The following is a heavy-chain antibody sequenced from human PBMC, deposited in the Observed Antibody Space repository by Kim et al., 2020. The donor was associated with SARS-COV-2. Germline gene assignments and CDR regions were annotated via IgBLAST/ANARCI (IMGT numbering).Heavy chain of an antibody. V-gene: IGHV1-18*04. D-gene: IGHD2-2*01. Sequence: ASVKVSCKASGYTFTSYGISWVRQAPGQGLEWMGWISAYNGNTNYAQKLQGRVTMTTDTSTSTAYMELRSLRSDDTAVYYCAREECSSTSCYRDYGMDVWGQGTTVTVSS. CDR1: GYTFTSYG. J-gene: IGHJ6*02. CDR2: ISAYNGNT. CDR3: AREECSSTSCYRDYGMDV.